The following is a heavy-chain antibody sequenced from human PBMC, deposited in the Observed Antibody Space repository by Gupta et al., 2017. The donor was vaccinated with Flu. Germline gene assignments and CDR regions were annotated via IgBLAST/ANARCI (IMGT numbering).Heavy chain of an antibody. D-gene: IGHD2-15*01. CDR1: GFTFSTYV. V-gene: IGHV3-23*01. Sequence: EVQLLESGGDLVQPGGSLRLSCVASGFTFSTYVMAWVRQAPGKGLEWVSSLTGGGSSTYYADSVKGRFTISRDNSRNTLYLEMNSLRAEDTAVYYCAKLRARDMDYWGQGTLVTVSS. CDR2: LTGGGSST. CDR3: AKLRARDMDY. J-gene: IGHJ4*02.